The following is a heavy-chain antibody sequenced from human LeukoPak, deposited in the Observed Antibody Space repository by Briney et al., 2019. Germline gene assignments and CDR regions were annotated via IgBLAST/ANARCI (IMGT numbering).Heavy chain of an antibody. CDR1: GVSISGSSYY. V-gene: IGHV4-39*01. CDR3: ARRPEHRSFV. CDR2: IYYSGSPYSGST. D-gene: IGHD1/OR15-1a*01. Sequence: KPSETLSLTCSVSGVSISGSSYYWGWIRQPPGKGLEWIGSIYYSGSPYSGSTYYHPSLKSRVTISVDTSKNEFSLKLSSVTAADTAVYYCARRPEHRSFVWGKGTTVTVSS. J-gene: IGHJ6*04.